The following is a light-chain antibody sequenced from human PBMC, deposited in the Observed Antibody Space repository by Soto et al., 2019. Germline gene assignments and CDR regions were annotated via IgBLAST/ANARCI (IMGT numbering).Light chain of an antibody. J-gene: IGLJ3*02. CDR2: EGS. CDR3: CSYAGSSTWV. Sequence: QSALTQPASVSGSPGQSITISCTGTSSDAGSHNLVSWYQQHPGKAPKVMIYEGSKRPSGVSNRFSGSKSGSTASLTISGLQAEDEADYYCCSYAGSSTWVFGGGTKLTVL. CDR1: SSDAGSHNL. V-gene: IGLV2-23*01.